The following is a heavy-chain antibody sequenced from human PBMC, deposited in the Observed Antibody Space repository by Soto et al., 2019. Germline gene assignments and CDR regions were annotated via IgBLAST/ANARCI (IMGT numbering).Heavy chain of an antibody. CDR3: ASSLRDYGDFSPFDY. J-gene: IGHJ4*02. D-gene: IGHD4-17*01. CDR2: INAGNGNT. Sequence: GASVEVSCKASGYTFTSYAMHWVRQAPGQRLEWMGWINAGNGNTKYSQKFQGRVTITRDTSASTAYMELSSLRSEDTAVYYCASSLRDYGDFSPFDYWGQGTLVTVSS. V-gene: IGHV1-3*01. CDR1: GYTFTSYA.